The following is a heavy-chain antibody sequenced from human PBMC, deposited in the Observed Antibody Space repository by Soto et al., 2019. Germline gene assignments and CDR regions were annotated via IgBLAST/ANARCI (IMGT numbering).Heavy chain of an antibody. Sequence: SETLSLTCAVYGGSFSGYYWTWIRQPPGTGLEWIGEINHSGSTNYNPSLKSRVTISVDTSKNQFSLKLTSVTAAETAVYYCERDNITGLFDYWGQGYLVPVSS. J-gene: IGHJ4*02. D-gene: IGHD2-8*02. CDR3: ERDNITGLFDY. CDR2: INHSGST. CDR1: GGSFSGYY. V-gene: IGHV4-34*01.